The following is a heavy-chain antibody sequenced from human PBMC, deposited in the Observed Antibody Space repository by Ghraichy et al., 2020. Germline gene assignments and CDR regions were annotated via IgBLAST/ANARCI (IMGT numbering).Heavy chain of an antibody. D-gene: IGHD6-25*01. J-gene: IGHJ5*02. Sequence: SETLSLTCSVSGGSISRTTFYWGWIRQPPGKGLEWIGNIYHTGSTYYSPALRGRVTISVDTSMNQFFLQMTSVTAADTAVYYCARPARPFYDQGSGHAYHTWGLGTLVTVSS. CDR3: ARPARPFYDQGSGHAYHT. CDR2: IYHTGST. V-gene: IGHV4-39*01. CDR1: GGSISRTTFY.